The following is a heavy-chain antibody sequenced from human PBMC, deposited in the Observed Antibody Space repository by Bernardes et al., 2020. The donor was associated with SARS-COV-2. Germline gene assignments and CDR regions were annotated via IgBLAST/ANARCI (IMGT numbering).Heavy chain of an antibody. CDR3: ARDPLEVPYGDYNYFDY. Sequence: GGSLRLSCAASGFTFDDYGMSWVRQAPGKGLEWVSGINWNGGSTGYADSVKGRFTISRDNAKNSLYLQMNSLRAEDTAVYYCARDPLEVPYGDYNYFDYWGQGTLVTVSS. J-gene: IGHJ4*02. CDR2: INWNGGST. D-gene: IGHD4-17*01. V-gene: IGHV3-20*04. CDR1: GFTFDDYG.